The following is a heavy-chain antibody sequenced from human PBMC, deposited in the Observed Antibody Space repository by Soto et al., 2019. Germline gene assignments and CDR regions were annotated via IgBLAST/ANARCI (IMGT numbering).Heavy chain of an antibody. CDR2: INPSGGST. CDR1: GYTFTSYY. D-gene: IGHD3-10*01. Sequence: ASVKVSCKASGYTFTSYYMHWVRQAPGQGLEWMGIINPSGGSTSYAQKFQGRVTMTRDTSTSTVYMELSSLRSEDTAVYYCARDLSTMVRGVDLGYYYYGMDVWGQGTTVTSP. CDR3: ARDLSTMVRGVDLGYYYYGMDV. J-gene: IGHJ6*02. V-gene: IGHV1-46*03.